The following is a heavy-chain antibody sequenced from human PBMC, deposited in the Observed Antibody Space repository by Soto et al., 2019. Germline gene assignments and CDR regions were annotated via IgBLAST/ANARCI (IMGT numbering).Heavy chain of an antibody. V-gene: IGHV3-33*01. D-gene: IGHD6-13*01. CDR3: ARDGQQQAPYALDV. J-gene: IGHJ6*02. Sequence: QVQLVESGGGVVQPGRSLRLSCAASGFTFNHNAMHWVRQAAGKGLEWVAQIWYDGSEKYYTDSVKGRFTISRDNFKNTVFLQMDSLRVEDTAVYYCARDGQQQAPYALDVWGQGITVIVSS. CDR1: GFTFNHNA. CDR2: IWYDGSEK.